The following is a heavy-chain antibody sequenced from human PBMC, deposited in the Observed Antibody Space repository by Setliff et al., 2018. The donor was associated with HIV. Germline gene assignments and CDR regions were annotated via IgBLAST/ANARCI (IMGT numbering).Heavy chain of an antibody. J-gene: IGHJ3*02. CDR2: IYYSGST. CDR3: ARVVPREVAPGGFDI. Sequence: ASETLSLTCAVSGYSVSSGYCWGWIRQPPGKGLGWIASIYYSGSTYYAPSLKRRVTISVDTSKNQFSLKLTSVTAADTAVYFCARVVPREVAPGGFDIWGQGTMVTVSS. D-gene: IGHD5-12*01. V-gene: IGHV4-38-2*01. CDR1: GYSVSSGYC.